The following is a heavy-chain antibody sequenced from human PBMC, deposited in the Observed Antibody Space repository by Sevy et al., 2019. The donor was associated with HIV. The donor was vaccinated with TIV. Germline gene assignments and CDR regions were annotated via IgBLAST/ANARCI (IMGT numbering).Heavy chain of an antibody. CDR2: IKQDMSEK. V-gene: IGHV3-7*01. D-gene: IGHD3-22*01. J-gene: IGHJ4*02. CDR1: GFTFSSYW. CDR3: ARAQQVTMLVVIGGLYFDF. Sequence: GGSLRLSCAASGFTFSSYWMTWVRQAPGKGLEWVANIKQDMSEKYYADSVKGRFTISRDNGRNSLYLQMESLRAEDTAVYYCARAQQVTMLVVIGGLYFDFWGQGTLGTVSS.